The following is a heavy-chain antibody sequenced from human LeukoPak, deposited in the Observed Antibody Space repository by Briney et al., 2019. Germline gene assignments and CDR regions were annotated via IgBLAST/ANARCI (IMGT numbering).Heavy chain of an antibody. CDR3: AGELGLTGEWYFDL. V-gene: IGHV4-59*01. Sequence: SEPLSLTCTVSGVSHSRKYWSWIRQPPGKGLEWFVYIYYSGSTNYNPSLKSRVSISVGASKNQLSLKLSSVPAADTAVCYCAGELGLTGEWYFDLWGRGALVTVSS. D-gene: IGHD3-9*01. J-gene: IGHJ2*01. CDR1: GVSHSRKY. CDR2: IYYSGST.